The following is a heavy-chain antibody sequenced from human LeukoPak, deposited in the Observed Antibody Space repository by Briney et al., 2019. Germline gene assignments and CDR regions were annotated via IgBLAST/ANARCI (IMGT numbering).Heavy chain of an antibody. V-gene: IGHV3-53*01. Sequence: GGSLRLSCAASGFTFSSYSVNWVRQAPGKGLEWLSVIYSGGSTDHADSVKGRFTISRDNSKNTLYLQMNSLRAEDTAVYYCARVAYDSSGYYPDAFDIWGQGTMVTVSS. J-gene: IGHJ3*02. CDR3: ARVAYDSSGYYPDAFDI. CDR2: IYSGGST. D-gene: IGHD3-22*01. CDR1: GFTFSSYS.